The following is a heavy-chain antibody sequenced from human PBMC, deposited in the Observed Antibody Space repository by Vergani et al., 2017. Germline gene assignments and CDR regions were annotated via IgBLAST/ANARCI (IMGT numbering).Heavy chain of an antibody. D-gene: IGHD5-12*01. CDR2: INPSGGST. J-gene: IGHJ6*02. CDR3: ARDIVATISYYYYSGMDV. Sequence: QVPLVQSGAEVKKPGASVKVSCKASGYTFTSYYMHWVRQAPGQGLEWMGIINPSGGSTSYAQKFQGRVTMTRDTATSTVYMELSSLRSEDTAVYYCARDIVATISYYYYSGMDVWGQGTTVTVSS. CDR1: GYTFTSYY. V-gene: IGHV1-46*01.